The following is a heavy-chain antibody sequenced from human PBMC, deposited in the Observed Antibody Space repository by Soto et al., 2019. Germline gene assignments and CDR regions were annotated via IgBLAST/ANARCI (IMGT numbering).Heavy chain of an antibody. D-gene: IGHD6-19*01. V-gene: IGHV3-30-3*01. CDR1: GFTFSSYA. CDR2: ISYDGIIK. CDR3: ARDYNTCPYNSGCLPQAFDI. J-gene: IGHJ3*02. Sequence: QVQLVESGGGVVQPGRSLRLSCATSGFTFSSYALHWVRQAPGKGLEWVALISYDGIIKYYADSVKGRFTISGDNSKNPMYLHMNSVRAEDTAVYYCARDYNTCPYNSGCLPQAFDIWGQGTMVTVSS.